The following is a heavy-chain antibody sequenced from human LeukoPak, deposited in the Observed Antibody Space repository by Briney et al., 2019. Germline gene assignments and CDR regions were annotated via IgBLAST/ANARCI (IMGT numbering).Heavy chain of an antibody. D-gene: IGHD7-27*01. CDR3: ARLTGSSILLYYYYCMDV. Sequence: NPSETLSLTCTVSGGSISSYYWGWIRQPPGKGLEWIGSIYYSGSTYYNPSLKSRVTISVDTSKNQFSLKLSSVTAADTAVYYCARLTGSSILLYYYYCMDVWGKGTTVTVSS. V-gene: IGHV4-39*07. CDR1: GGSISSYY. J-gene: IGHJ6*03. CDR2: IYYSGST.